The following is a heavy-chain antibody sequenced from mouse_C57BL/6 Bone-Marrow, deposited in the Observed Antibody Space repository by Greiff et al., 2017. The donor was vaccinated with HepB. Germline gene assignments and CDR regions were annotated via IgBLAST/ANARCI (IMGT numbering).Heavy chain of an antibody. Sequence: VKLMESGAELMKPGASVKLSCKATGYTFTGYWIEWVKQRPGHGLEWIGEILPGSGSTNYNEKFKGKATFTADTSSNTAYMQLSSLTTENSAIYYCASQSPYDYGDYAMDYCGQGTSVTVSS. D-gene: IGHD2-4*01. CDR1: GYTFTGYW. CDR2: ILPGSGST. V-gene: IGHV1-9*01. CDR3: ASQSPYDYGDYAMDY. J-gene: IGHJ4*01.